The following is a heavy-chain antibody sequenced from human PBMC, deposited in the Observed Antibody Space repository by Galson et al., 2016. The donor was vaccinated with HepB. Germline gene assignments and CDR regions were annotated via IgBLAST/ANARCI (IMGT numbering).Heavy chain of an antibody. V-gene: IGHV3-9*01. J-gene: IGHJ1*01. CDR1: GFTFDEYA. Sequence: SLRLSCAASGFTFDEYAMHWVRQAPGKGLEWVSGINWNSGSVTYADSVKGRFTISRDNAKNSLYLQMNSLRPEDTALYYCTKDSWTVAKYFHHWGQGTLVTVSS. CDR2: INWNSGSV. CDR3: TKDSWTVAKYFHH. D-gene: IGHD3/OR15-3a*01.